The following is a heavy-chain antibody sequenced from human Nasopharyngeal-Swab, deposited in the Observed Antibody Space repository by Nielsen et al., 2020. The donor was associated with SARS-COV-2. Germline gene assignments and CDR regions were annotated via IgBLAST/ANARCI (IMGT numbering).Heavy chain of an antibody. Sequence: SETLSLTCTVSGDSISSSTYYWGWIRQTPGKGLEWIGEIYSGSTNYNPSLKSRVTISVDKSKNQFSLKLSSVTAADTAVYYCARDHGALGTYFDYWGQGTLVTVSS. V-gene: IGHV4-39*07. CDR2: IYSGST. CDR1: GDSISSSTYY. J-gene: IGHJ4*02. D-gene: IGHD1-26*01. CDR3: ARDHGALGTYFDY.